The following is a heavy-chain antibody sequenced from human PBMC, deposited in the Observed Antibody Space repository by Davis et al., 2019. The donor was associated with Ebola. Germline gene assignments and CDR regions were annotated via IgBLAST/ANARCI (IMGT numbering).Heavy chain of an antibody. CDR3: AKVRYYSTWRGGFDS. CDR1: GFTFGNYA. CDR2: VTSSGGST. V-gene: IGHV3-23*01. Sequence: GGSLRLSCAASGFTFGNYAMTWARQAPGKGLEWVSAVTSSGGSTYYGDSVKGRFTISRDNSKDSVYLQMNSLRTEDTAVYYCAKVRYYSTWRGGFDSWGQGTLVTVSS. D-gene: IGHD3-10*01. J-gene: IGHJ4*02.